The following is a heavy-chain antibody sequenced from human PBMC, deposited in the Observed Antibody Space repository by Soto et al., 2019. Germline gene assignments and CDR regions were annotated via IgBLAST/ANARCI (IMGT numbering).Heavy chain of an antibody. J-gene: IGHJ4*02. CDR1: GFTFSSYA. V-gene: IGHV3-23*01. D-gene: IGHD3-22*01. CDR3: AKGRESSGSYRPFDY. Sequence: GGSLRLSCAASGFTFSSYAMSWVRQAPGKGLECVSAISAGAVATNYADSVKGRFTISRDNSKNTLYLQMNSLRAEDTAVYYCAKGRESSGSYRPFDYWGQGALVTVSS. CDR2: ISAGAVAT.